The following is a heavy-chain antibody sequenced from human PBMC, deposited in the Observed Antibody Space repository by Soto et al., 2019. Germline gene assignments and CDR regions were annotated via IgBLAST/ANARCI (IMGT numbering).Heavy chain of an antibody. CDR3: ARDLTTLTTFAY. V-gene: IGHV1-3*01. CDR1: GYTFTSYA. J-gene: IGHJ4*02. D-gene: IGHD4-17*01. CDR2: INAGNGNT. Sequence: GAXVKVSCKASGYTFTSYAMHWVRQAPGQRLEWMGWINAGNGNTKYSQKFQGRVTITRDTSASTAYMELSSLRSEDTAVYYCARDLTTLTTFAYWGQGSLVPVSS.